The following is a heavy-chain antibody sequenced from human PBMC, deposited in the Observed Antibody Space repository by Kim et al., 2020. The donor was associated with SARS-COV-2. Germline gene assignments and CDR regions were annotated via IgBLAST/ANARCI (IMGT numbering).Heavy chain of an antibody. Sequence: KFQGRVTITADKSTSTAYMELSSLRSEDTAVYYCARADIVVVPAAIWFDPWGQGTLVTVSS. CDR3: ARADIVVVPAAIWFDP. V-gene: IGHV1-69*04. D-gene: IGHD2-2*01. J-gene: IGHJ5*02.